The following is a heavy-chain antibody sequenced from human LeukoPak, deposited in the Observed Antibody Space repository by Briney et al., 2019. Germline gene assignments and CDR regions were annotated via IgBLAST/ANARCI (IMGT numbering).Heavy chain of an antibody. Sequence: PGGSLRLSCAASRFTLRNYAMTWVRQAPGKGLEWVSAISGSGGSTYYADSVKGRFTISRDNSKNTLYLQMNSLRAEDTAVYYCAKERITMVRGVKSVADYWGQGTLVTVSS. CDR2: ISGSGGST. CDR1: RFTLRNYA. D-gene: IGHD3-10*01. V-gene: IGHV3-23*01. CDR3: AKERITMVRGVKSVADY. J-gene: IGHJ4*02.